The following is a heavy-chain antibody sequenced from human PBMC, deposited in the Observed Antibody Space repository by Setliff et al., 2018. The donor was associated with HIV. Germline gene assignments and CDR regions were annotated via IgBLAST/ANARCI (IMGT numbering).Heavy chain of an antibody. J-gene: IGHJ1*01. CDR2: IYYSGTI. CDR1: GDSISGHY. D-gene: IGHD2-21*02. Sequence: SETLSLTCSVSGDSISGHYWNWIRQSPGRGLEWIGYIYYSGTIYYNPSLKSRAAISVDTSKNQFSLKLSSVTAADTAVYYCASHCAGDCYEYFQYWGQGTLVTVSS. V-gene: IGHV4-59*06. CDR3: ASHCAGDCYEYFQY.